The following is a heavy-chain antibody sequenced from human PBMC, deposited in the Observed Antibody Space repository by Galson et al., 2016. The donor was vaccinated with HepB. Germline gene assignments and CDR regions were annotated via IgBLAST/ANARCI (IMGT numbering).Heavy chain of an antibody. J-gene: IGHJ4*02. D-gene: IGHD2-2*01. CDR1: GFTFSSYG. CDR2: ISYDGSNK. CDR3: AKDGRIYCSSASCHDHFHY. Sequence: SLRLSCAASGFTFSSYGMHWVRQAPGKGLEWVAFISYDGSNKKYADSVKGRFTISRDNSKKTLYLQMNSLRAEDTAVYYCAKDGRIYCSSASCHDHFHYWGQGTRFTVSS. V-gene: IGHV3-30*18.